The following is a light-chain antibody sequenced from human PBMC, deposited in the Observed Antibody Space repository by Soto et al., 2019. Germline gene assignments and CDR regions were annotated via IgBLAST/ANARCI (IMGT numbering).Light chain of an antibody. CDR1: SSDVGGSNY. J-gene: IGLJ2*01. Sequence: QSALTQPASVSGSPGQSFTISCTGSSSDVGGSNYVSWYQQHPGKAPKLMIYDVSNRPSGISDRFSGSKSGNTASLTISGLQAEDDADYYCSSSSSTSIRVFGGGTKVTVL. V-gene: IGLV2-14*03. CDR2: DVS. CDR3: SSSSSTSIRV.